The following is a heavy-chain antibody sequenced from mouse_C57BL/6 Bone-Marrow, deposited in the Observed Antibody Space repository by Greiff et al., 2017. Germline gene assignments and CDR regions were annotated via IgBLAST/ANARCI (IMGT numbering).Heavy chain of an antibody. Sequence: EVQLQQSGAELVRPGASVKLSCTASGFNIKDYYMHWVKQRPEQGLEWIGWIDPENGDTEYASKFQGKATITADTSSNTAYLQLSSLTSEDTAVYYCTTGYDWFAYWGQGTLVTVSA. CDR1: GFNIKDYY. D-gene: IGHD2-3*01. CDR3: TTGYDWFAY. CDR2: IDPENGDT. V-gene: IGHV14-4*01. J-gene: IGHJ3*01.